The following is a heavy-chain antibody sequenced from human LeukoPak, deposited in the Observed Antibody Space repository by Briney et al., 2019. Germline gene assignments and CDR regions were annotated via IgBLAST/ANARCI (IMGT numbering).Heavy chain of an antibody. CDR1: EFTFSDYY. D-gene: IGHD3-10*01. V-gene: IGHV3-11*06. CDR3: ARDYDGSATFDY. J-gene: IGHJ4*02. CDR2: ISSSSSYT. Sequence: GGSLRLSCAASEFTFSDYYMSWIRQAPGKGLKWVSYISSSSSYTNYADSVKGRFTISRDNAKNSLYLQMNSLRAEDTAVYYCARDYDGSATFDYWGQGTLVTVSS.